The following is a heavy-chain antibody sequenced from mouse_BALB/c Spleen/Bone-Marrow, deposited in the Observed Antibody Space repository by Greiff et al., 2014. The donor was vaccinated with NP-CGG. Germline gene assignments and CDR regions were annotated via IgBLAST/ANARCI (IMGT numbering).Heavy chain of an antibody. J-gene: IGHJ4*01. CDR1: GFTFSDYY. Sequence: EVQLVESGGGLVKPGGSLKLSCAASGFTFSDYYMYWVRQTPEKRLEWVATISDGGTYTFYPDSVKGRFTISRDNAMNNLYLQMSSLQSEDTAMYYCTKSGKRYGAMDYWGQGTSVTVSS. CDR2: ISDGGTYT. V-gene: IGHV5-4*02. CDR3: TKSGKRYGAMDY. D-gene: IGHD2-10*02.